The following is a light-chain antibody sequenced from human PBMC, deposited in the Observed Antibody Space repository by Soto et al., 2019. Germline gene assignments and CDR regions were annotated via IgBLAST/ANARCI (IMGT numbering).Light chain of an antibody. CDR1: QSVSSSY. J-gene: IGKJ5*01. V-gene: IGKV3-20*01. CDR3: QQHGSSPIT. CDR2: GAS. Sequence: ENVITQSLATLSVNTRERASLCCRASQSVSSSYLAWYQQKPGQAPRLLIYGASNRATGIPDRFSGSGSGTDFTLTISRLEPEDFAVYYCQQHGSSPITFGQGTRLEI.